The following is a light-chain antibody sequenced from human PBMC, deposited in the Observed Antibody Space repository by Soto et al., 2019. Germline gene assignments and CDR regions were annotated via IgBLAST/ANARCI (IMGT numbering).Light chain of an antibody. CDR3: QQYNNWPLWT. CDR1: QSVSSN. Sequence: EIVMTQSPATLSVSPGERATLSCRASQSVSSNLAWYQQKPGPAPRLLIYGASTRATAIPARFSGSGSGTEFTLTISSLQSEDFAVYYCQQYNNWPLWTFGQGTKVEIK. J-gene: IGKJ1*01. CDR2: GAS. V-gene: IGKV3-15*01.